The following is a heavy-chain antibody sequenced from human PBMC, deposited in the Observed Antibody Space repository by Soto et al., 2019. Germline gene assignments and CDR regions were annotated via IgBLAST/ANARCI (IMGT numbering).Heavy chain of an antibody. V-gene: IGHV1-69*12. CDR2: IIPIFGTA. CDR1: GGTFSSYA. CDR3: ARGVTAVVTSHRYYYYCMDV. J-gene: IGHJ6*02. Sequence: QVQLVQSGAEVKKPGSSVKVSCKASGGTFSSYAISWVRQAPGQGLEWMGGIIPIFGTANYAQKFQGRVTITADESTSTAYMELSSRRSEDTAVYYCARGVTAVVTSHRYYYYCMDVWGQGTAVTVSS. D-gene: IGHD2-15*01.